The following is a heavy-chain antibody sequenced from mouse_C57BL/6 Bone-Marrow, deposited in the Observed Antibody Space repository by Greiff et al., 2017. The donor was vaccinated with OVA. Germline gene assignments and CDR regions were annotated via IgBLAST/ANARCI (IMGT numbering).Heavy chain of an antibody. Sequence: EVKLQESGPVLVKPGASVKMSCKASGYTFTDYYMNWVKQSHGKSLEWIGVINPYNGGTSYNRKFKGKATLTVDKSSSTAYMELNSLTSEDSAVYYCARDDYYGSDYWGQGTTLTVSS. D-gene: IGHD1-1*01. CDR3: ARDDYYGSDY. V-gene: IGHV1-19*01. CDR2: INPYNGGT. J-gene: IGHJ2*01. CDR1: GYTFTDYY.